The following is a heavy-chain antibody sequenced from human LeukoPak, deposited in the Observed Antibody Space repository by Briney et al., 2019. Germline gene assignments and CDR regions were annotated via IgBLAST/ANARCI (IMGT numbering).Heavy chain of an antibody. CDR2: INPNSGGT. J-gene: IGHJ6*03. CDR1: GYTFTGYY. D-gene: IGHD4-11*01. V-gene: IGHV1-2*02. Sequence: AXVKVSCKASGYTFTGYYMHWVRQAPGQGLEWMGWINPNSGGTNYAQKFQGRVTMTRDTSISTAYMELSSMRSEDKAVYYCARXPTVTTYYYYYYYMDVWGKGTTVTVSS. CDR3: ARXPTVTTYYYYYYYMDV.